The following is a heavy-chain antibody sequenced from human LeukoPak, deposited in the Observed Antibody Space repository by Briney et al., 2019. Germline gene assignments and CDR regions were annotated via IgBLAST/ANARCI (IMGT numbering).Heavy chain of an antibody. CDR3: SRKGGYASGNPDY. Sequence: GGSLRLSCAASGFTFSSYWMSWVRQAPGKGLEGVANIKQDGGGKYYVDSVKGRFTIPRDNPKNSLYLQLNSLRAEDPALYYCSRKGGYASGNPDYWGEGPLVTVSS. D-gene: IGHD3-16*01. V-gene: IGHV3-7*02. CDR1: GFTFSSYW. J-gene: IGHJ4*02. CDR2: IKQDGGGK.